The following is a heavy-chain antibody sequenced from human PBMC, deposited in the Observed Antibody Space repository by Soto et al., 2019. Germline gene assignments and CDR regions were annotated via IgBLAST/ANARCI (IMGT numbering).Heavy chain of an antibody. CDR3: ARYVDTAMVEGMDV. V-gene: IGHV1-2*02. Sequence: ASVKVSCKASGYTFTGYYMHWLRQAAGQGLEWMGWINPNSGGTNYAQKFQGRVTMTRDTSISTAYMELSRLRSDDTAVYYCARYVDTAMVEGMDVWGQGTTVTVSS. CDR1: GYTFTGYY. J-gene: IGHJ6*02. CDR2: INPNSGGT. D-gene: IGHD5-18*01.